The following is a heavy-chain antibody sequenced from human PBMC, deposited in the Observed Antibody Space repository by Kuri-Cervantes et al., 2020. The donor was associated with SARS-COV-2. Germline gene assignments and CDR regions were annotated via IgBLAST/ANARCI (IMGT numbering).Heavy chain of an antibody. J-gene: IGHJ4*02. D-gene: IGHD6-13*01. CDR1: GFTFDDYA. CDR2: ISWNSGSI. CDR3: AKGPLWQQLVWVFDY. V-gene: IGHV3-9*01. Sequence: GGSLRLSCAASGFTFDDYAMHWVRQAPGKGLEWVSVISWNSGSIGYADSVKGRFTISRDNAKNSLYLQMNSLRAEDTALYYCAKGPLWQQLVWVFDYWGQGTLVTVSS.